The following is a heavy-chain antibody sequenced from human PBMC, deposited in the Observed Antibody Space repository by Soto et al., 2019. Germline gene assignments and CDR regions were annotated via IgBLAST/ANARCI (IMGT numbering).Heavy chain of an antibody. Sequence: LGESLKISCKGSGYSFTSYWIGWVRQMPGKGLEWMGITYPGDSDTRYSPSFQGQVTISADKSISTAYLQWSSLKASDTAMYYCARLPLLRYCSSTSCYTDYYYGMDVWGQGTTVTVSS. V-gene: IGHV5-51*01. J-gene: IGHJ6*02. D-gene: IGHD2-2*02. CDR2: TYPGDSDT. CDR1: GYSFTSYW. CDR3: ARLPLLRYCSSTSCYTDYYYGMDV.